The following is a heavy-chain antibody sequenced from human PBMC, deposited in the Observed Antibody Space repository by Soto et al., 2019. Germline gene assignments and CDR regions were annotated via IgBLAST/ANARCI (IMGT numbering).Heavy chain of an antibody. CDR2: ITSDGKSK. Sequence: PGGSLRLSCAASGFNFSNHWMHWVRQRPAEGLVWVSRITSDGKSKAYAESVKGRFAISRDNAKNTLYLQMNSLRAEDTAVYYCARDKGCSGGSCYSGYLFDPWGQGTLVTVSS. V-gene: IGHV3-74*01. J-gene: IGHJ5*02. CDR1: GFNFSNHW. D-gene: IGHD2-15*01. CDR3: ARDKGCSGGSCYSGYLFDP.